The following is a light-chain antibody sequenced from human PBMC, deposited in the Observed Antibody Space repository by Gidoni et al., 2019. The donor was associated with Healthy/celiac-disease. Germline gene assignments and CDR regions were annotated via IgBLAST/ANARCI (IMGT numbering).Light chain of an antibody. CDR3: QQFNSYPPSIT. V-gene: IGKV1-13*02. CDR1: QGISSA. Sequence: AIQLTQSTSSLSASVGDRVTITCRASQGISSALAWYQQKPGKAPKLLIYDASSLESGVPSRFSGSGSGTDFTLTISSLQPEDFATYYCQQFNSYPPSITFGQXTRLEIK. J-gene: IGKJ5*01. CDR2: DAS.